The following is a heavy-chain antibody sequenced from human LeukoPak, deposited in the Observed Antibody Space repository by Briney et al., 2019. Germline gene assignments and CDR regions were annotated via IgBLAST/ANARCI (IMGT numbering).Heavy chain of an antibody. Sequence: SQTLSLTCAISGDSVSSNSAAWNWIRQSPSRGLEWLGRTYYRSKWYNDYAVSVKSRITINPDTSKNQFSLKLSSMTAADTAVYYCARGQYLAYWGQGTLVTVSS. CDR2: TYYRSKWYN. D-gene: IGHD3-10*01. J-gene: IGHJ4*02. CDR3: ARGQYLAY. CDR1: GDSVSSNSAA. V-gene: IGHV6-1*01.